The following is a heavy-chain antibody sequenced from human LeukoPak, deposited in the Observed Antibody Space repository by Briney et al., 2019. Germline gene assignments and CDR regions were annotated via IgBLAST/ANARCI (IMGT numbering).Heavy chain of an antibody. J-gene: IGHJ4*02. D-gene: IGHD3-10*01. Sequence: GGSLRLSCAASGFTFSSYGMHWVRQAPGKGLEWVAVIWYDGSNKYYADSVKGRFTISRDNSKNTLYLQMNSLRAEDTAVYYCAKSCYYGSGSYYNVLDYWGQGTLVTVSS. CDR3: AKSCYYGSGSYYNVLDY. CDR1: GFTFSSYG. V-gene: IGHV3-33*06. CDR2: IWYDGSNK.